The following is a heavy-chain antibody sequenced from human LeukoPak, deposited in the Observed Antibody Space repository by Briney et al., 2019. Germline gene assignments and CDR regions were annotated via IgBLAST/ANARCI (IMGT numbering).Heavy chain of an antibody. CDR1: GGSISSSSYY. V-gene: IGHV4-39*07. Sequence: SETLSLTRTVSGGSISSSSYYWGWIRQPPGKGLEWIGSIYYSGSTYYNPSRKSRVTISVDTSKNQFSLKLSSVTAADTAVYYCARGPEYCSSTSCYFDYWGQGTLVTVSS. CDR3: ARGPEYCSSTSCYFDY. D-gene: IGHD2-2*01. J-gene: IGHJ4*02. CDR2: IYYSGST.